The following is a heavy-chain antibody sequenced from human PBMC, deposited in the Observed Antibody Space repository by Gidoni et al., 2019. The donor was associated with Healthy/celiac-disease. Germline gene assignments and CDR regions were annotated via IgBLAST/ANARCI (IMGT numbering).Heavy chain of an antibody. CDR3: ARYRGIAVAVGLN. V-gene: IGHV4-39*01. J-gene: IGHJ4*02. Sequence: QLQLQESGPGLVKPSETLSLTCTVSGGSISSSSYYWGWIRQPPGKGLERIGSIYYSGSTYYNPSLKSRVTISVDTSKNQFSLKLSSVTAADTAVYYCARYRGIAVAVGLNWGQGTLVTVSS. CDR1: GGSISSSSYY. D-gene: IGHD6-19*01. CDR2: IYYSGST.